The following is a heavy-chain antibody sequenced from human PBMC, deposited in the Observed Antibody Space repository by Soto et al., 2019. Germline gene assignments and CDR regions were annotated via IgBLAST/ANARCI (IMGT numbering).Heavy chain of an antibody. CDR3: ARDGRLRTNNWFDP. Sequence: GGSLEVSFKGSGGTFRNYSLNWVRQAPGQGLEWMGGIIPFFGTANYAQKFQGRVKITEDKSTSTAYMELSSLRSEDTAVYYCARDGRLRTNNWFDPWGQGTLVTVSS. V-gene: IGHV1-69*06. CDR1: GGTFRNYS. CDR2: IIPFFGTA. D-gene: IGHD5-12*01. J-gene: IGHJ5*02.